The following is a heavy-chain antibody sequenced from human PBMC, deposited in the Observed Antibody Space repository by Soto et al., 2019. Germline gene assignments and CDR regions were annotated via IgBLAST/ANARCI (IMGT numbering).Heavy chain of an antibody. CDR2: INPNSGGT. CDR1: GYTFTGYY. J-gene: IGHJ6*02. CDR3: AVPSASHTNRYYYYGMDV. V-gene: IGHV1-2*02. Sequence: ASVKVSCKASGYTFTGYYMHWVRQAPGQGLEWMGWINPNSGGTNYAQKFQGRVTMTRDTSISTAYMELSRLRSDDTAVYYCAVPSASHTNRYYYYGMDVWGRGSTVTVSS. D-gene: IGHD2-8*01.